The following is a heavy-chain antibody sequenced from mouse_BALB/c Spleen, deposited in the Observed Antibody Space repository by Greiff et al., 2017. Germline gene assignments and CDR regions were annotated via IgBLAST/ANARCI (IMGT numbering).Heavy chain of an antibody. Sequence: QVQLQQPGAELVKPGASVKLSCKASGYTFTSYWMHWVKQRPGQGLEWIGEINPSNGRTNYNEKFKSKATLTVDKSSSTAYMQLSSLTSEDSAVYYCTRGGNYYYAMDYWGQGTSVTVSS. CDR3: TRGGNYYYAMDY. CDR1: GYTFTSYW. D-gene: IGHD2-1*01. V-gene: IGHV1S81*02. CDR2: INPSNGRT. J-gene: IGHJ4*01.